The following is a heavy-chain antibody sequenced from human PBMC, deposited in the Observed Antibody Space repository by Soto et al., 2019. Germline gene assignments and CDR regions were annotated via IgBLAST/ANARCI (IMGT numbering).Heavy chain of an antibody. D-gene: IGHD3-10*01. CDR1: GYTFTSYA. J-gene: IGHJ3*02. CDR3: AREAILWFGELSKGAFDI. CDR2: INAGNGNT. V-gene: IGHV1-3*01. Sequence: ASVKVSCKASGYTFTSYAMHWVRQAPGQRLEWMGWINAGNGNTKYSQKFQGRVTITRDTSASTAYMELSSLRSEDTAVYYCAREAILWFGELSKGAFDIWGQGTMVTVSS.